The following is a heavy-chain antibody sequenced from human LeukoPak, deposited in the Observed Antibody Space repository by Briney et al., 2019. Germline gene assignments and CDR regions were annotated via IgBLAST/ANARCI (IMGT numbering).Heavy chain of an antibody. CDR1: GGSISSGGYY. Sequence: SETLSLTCTVSGGSISSGGYYWSWIRQPPGKGLEWIGYIYYSGSTNYNPSLKSRVTISVDTSKNQFSLKLSSVTAADTAVYYCARGTSAAGTSPTIDYWGQGTLVTVSS. V-gene: IGHV4-61*08. D-gene: IGHD6-13*01. CDR3: ARGTSAAGTSPTIDY. CDR2: IYYSGST. J-gene: IGHJ4*02.